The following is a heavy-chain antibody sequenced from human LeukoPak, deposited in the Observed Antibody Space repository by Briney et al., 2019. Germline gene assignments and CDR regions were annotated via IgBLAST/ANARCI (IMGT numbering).Heavy chain of an antibody. CDR3: ARDKRVYSSSWYWFDP. V-gene: IGHV4-4*07. D-gene: IGHD6-13*01. CDR2: IYPSGNT. Sequence: SETLSLTCSVSGGSFSSYFWSWVRQPAGKGLEWLGRIYPSGNTNYNPSLKSRVTLSVDTSKNQFSLKLSSVTAADTAVYYCARDKRVYSSSWYWFDPWGQGTLVTVSS. J-gene: IGHJ5*02. CDR1: GGSFSSYF.